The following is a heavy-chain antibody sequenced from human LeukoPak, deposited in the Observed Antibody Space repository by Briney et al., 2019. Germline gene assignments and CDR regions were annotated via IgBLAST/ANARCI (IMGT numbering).Heavy chain of an antibody. D-gene: IGHD5-18*01. CDR3: SRGEAVYSYDPIGWIIY. Sequence: GGSLRLSCAASGFPFSRLWLHWARQAPGKGLVWVSRINSNGSSTSYADSVKGRISIFRDNAENSLYLQKISLRGENTAVYYFSRGEAVYSYDPIGWIIYWGQGTLVTVSS. V-gene: IGHV3-74*01. J-gene: IGHJ4*02. CDR2: INSNGSST. CDR1: GFPFSRLW.